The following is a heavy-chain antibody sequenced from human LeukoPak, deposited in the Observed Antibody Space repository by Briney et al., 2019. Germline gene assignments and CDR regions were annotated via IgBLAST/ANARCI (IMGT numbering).Heavy chain of an antibody. CDR3: ARDRGATVTSSTYYFDY. D-gene: IGHD4-17*01. CDR1: GGSISSGDYY. Sequence: SQTLSLTCTVSGGSISSGDYYWSWIRQPPGKGLEWIGYIYYSGSTYYNPSLKSRVTISVDTSKNQFSLKLSSVTAADTAVYYYARDRGATVTSSTYYFDYWGQGTLVTVSS. CDR2: IYYSGST. J-gene: IGHJ4*02. V-gene: IGHV4-30-4*01.